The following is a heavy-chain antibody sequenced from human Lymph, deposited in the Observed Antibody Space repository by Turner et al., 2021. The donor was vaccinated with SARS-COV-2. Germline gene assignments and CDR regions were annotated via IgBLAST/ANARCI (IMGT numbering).Heavy chain of an antibody. V-gene: IGHV4-4*08. Sequence: QVQLQESVTGRVEPCETLAVTCTGAGGSIRSYYWSWSRQPPGKGLEWMGYIYNSGSTNYNPSLKSRVTRSADTSKNQFSLQLRSVTAADTAVYYCARDPVYSGSSLSGDAFDIWGQGTMVTVSS. CDR2: IYNSGST. D-gene: IGHD1-26*01. J-gene: IGHJ3*02. CDR3: ARDPVYSGSSLSGDAFDI. CDR1: GGSIRSYY.